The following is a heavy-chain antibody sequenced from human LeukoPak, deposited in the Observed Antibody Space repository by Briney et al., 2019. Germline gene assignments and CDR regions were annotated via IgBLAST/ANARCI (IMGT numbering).Heavy chain of an antibody. CDR3: ARDLREYYFDRSGFSLGH. D-gene: IGHD3-22*01. CDR2: ISWHGDTE. V-gene: IGHV3-30*06. Sequence: GGSLRLSCAASGFTFNTYGMNWVRRAPGKGLEWVAIISWHGDTEFYGESVRGRFTISRDNSKNMVYLQMNSLRTEDTAVYYCARDLREYYFDRSGFSLGHWGQGTLVIVSS. J-gene: IGHJ4*02. CDR1: GFTFNTYG.